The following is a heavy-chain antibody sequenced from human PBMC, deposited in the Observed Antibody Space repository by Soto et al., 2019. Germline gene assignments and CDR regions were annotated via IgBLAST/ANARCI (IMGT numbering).Heavy chain of an antibody. Sequence: SVKVSCKASGGTFSSYAISWVRQAPGQGLEWMGGIIPIFGTANYAQKFQGRVTITADESTSTAYMELSSLRSEDTAVYYCARGSDFWRFPARAAFDIWGQGTMVTVSS. D-gene: IGHD3-3*01. J-gene: IGHJ3*02. CDR3: ARGSDFWRFPARAAFDI. CDR2: IIPIFGTA. V-gene: IGHV1-69*13. CDR1: GGTFSSYA.